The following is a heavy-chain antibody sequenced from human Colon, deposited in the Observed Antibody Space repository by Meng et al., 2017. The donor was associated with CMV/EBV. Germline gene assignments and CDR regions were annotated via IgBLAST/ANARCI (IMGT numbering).Heavy chain of an antibody. Sequence: CNVFGGSIPRGAYYWVWSSQPLGQGLESIGNTYYTGRAYIDPSLKSRVTTSVDTSKNHSSLKLTSCTAADTGVYYCARERDWATPDYWGQGTLVTVSS. J-gene: IGHJ4*02. CDR2: TYYTGRA. CDR1: GGSIPRGAYY. D-gene: IGHD3/OR15-3a*01. CDR3: ARERDWATPDY. V-gene: IGHV4-30-4*01.